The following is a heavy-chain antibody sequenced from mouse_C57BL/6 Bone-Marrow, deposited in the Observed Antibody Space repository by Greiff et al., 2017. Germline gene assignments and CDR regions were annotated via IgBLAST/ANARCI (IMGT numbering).Heavy chain of an antibody. CDR3: ARSYYYGSSFAY. CDR1: GYTFTSYG. J-gene: IGHJ3*01. CDR2: IYPRSGNT. V-gene: IGHV1-81*01. Sequence: QVQLKQSGAELARPGASVKLSCKASGYTFTSYGISWVKQRTGQGLEWIGEIYPRSGNTYYNEKFKGKATLTADKSSSTAYMELRSLTSEDSAVYFCARSYYYGSSFAYGGQGTLVTVSA. D-gene: IGHD1-1*01.